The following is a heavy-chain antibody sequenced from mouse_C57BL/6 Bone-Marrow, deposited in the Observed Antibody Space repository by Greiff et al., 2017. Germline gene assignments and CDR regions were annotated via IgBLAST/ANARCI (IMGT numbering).Heavy chain of an antibody. CDR3: ARKGNYPYDA. CDR1: GYTFTSYG. CDR2: IYPRTGGT. J-gene: IGHJ3*01. V-gene: IGHV1-81*01. Sequence: VQLQQPGAELVRPGASVKLSCKASGYTFTSYGISWVKQRPGQGLEWIGDIYPRTGGTYYNEKFKGKAILTADKSSSTAYMELRSLTSEDSAVYYCARKGNYPYDARGQGTLVTVSA. D-gene: IGHD2-10*01.